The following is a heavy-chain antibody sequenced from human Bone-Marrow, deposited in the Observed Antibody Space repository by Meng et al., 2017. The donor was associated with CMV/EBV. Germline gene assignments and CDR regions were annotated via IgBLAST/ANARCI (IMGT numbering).Heavy chain of an antibody. V-gene: IGHV1-18*01. Sequence: ASVKVSCKASGYTFTSYGISWVRQAPGQGLEWMGWISAYNGNTNYAQKLQGRVTMTTDTSTSTAYMELRSLRSDDTAVYYCAREGLDGYYYDSSGYSYYYYGMDVWGQGPTVTVSS. CDR2: ISAYNGNT. CDR1: GYTFTSYG. J-gene: IGHJ6*02. D-gene: IGHD3-22*01. CDR3: AREGLDGYYYDSSGYSYYYYGMDV.